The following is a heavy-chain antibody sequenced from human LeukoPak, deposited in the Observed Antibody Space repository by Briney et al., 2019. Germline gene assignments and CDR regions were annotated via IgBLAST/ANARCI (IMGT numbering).Heavy chain of an antibody. Sequence: SVKVSCKASVFTFTNSAVQWVRQARGQRLEWIGWIVVGSGNTNYAQKFQERVTITRDMSTSTAYMELSSLRSEDTAVYYCAAVPLFFDWLLYFDYWGQGTLVTVSS. V-gene: IGHV1-58*01. CDR3: AAVPLFFDWLLYFDY. CDR2: IVVGSGNT. J-gene: IGHJ4*02. D-gene: IGHD3/OR15-3a*01. CDR1: VFTFTNSA.